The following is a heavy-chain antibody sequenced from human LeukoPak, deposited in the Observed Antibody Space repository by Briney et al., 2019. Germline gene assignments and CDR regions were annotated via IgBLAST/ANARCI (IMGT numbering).Heavy chain of an antibody. V-gene: IGHV3-30*02. CDR1: GFTFSTDG. CDR3: ANDDQLALDH. J-gene: IGHJ5*02. D-gene: IGHD6-13*01. Sequence: PGGSLRLSSAVSGFTFSTDGIHWVGQAPGKGLEWVTYIRKDGSDKWYAKSVKGRFTISRDNSKNTVILQMNSLRHEDTALDYYANDDQLALDHWGQGALVTVSS. CDR2: IRKDGSDK.